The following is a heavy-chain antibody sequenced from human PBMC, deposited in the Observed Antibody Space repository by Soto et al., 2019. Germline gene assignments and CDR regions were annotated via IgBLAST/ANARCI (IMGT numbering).Heavy chain of an antibody. CDR3: ARDCSSSSRSVWAY. J-gene: IGHJ4*02. V-gene: IGHV3-23*01. Sequence: GGSLRLSCAASGFSLSSYAMTWVRQAPGKGLEWVSGITASGEKLYYAGSVKGRFTVSRDNSKNTLYLQMHSLRADDTAVYYCARDCSSSSRSVWAYWGQGTLVTVSS. CDR1: GFSLSSYA. D-gene: IGHD2-2*01. CDR2: ITASGEKL.